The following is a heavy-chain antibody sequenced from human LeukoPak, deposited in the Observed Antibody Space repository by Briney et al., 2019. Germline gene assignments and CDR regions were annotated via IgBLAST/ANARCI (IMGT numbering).Heavy chain of an antibody. Sequence: GALRLSCAASGFTFSSYGIHWVRQAPGKGLEWVAFIRYDGSNKYYADSVKGRFTISRDNSKNTLYLQMNSLRAEDTAVYYCAKTGVTVYYFDYWGQGTLVTVSS. J-gene: IGHJ4*02. CDR1: GFTFSSYG. CDR3: AKTGVTVYYFDY. V-gene: IGHV3-30*02. CDR2: IRYDGSNK. D-gene: IGHD2-21*02.